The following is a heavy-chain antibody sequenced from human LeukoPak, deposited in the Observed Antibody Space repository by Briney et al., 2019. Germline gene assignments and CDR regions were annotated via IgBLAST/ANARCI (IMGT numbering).Heavy chain of an antibody. V-gene: IGHV3-73*01. Sequence: GGSLKLSCAASGFTFSGSAIHWVRQASGKGLEWVGRIRSKAKSYATAHGASVRGRFTISRDDSKNTAYLQMDSLKTEDTAVYYCSRLHDDILTGYDYWGQGTLVTVSS. CDR3: SRLHDDILTGYDY. CDR1: GFTFSGSA. J-gene: IGHJ4*02. CDR2: IRSKAKSYAT. D-gene: IGHD3-9*01.